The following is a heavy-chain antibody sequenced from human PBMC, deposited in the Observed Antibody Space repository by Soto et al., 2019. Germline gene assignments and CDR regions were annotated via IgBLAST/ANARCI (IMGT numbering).Heavy chain of an antibody. Sequence: GGSLRLSCAASGFTFYDYAMHWVRQAPGKGLEWVSGISWNSGSIGYADSVKGRFTISRDNAKNSLYLQMNSLRAEDTALYYCAKDFYYGSGSYYRALDYWGQGTLVTVSS. J-gene: IGHJ4*02. V-gene: IGHV3-9*01. CDR2: ISWNSGSI. CDR3: AKDFYYGSGSYYRALDY. D-gene: IGHD3-10*01. CDR1: GFTFYDYA.